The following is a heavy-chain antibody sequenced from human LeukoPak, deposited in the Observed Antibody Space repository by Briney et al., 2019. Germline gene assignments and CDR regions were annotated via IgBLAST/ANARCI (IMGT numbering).Heavy chain of an antibody. CDR1: GFTFSSYS. Sequence: SGGSLRLSCAASGFTFSSYSMNWVRQAPGKGLEWVSSISSSSSYIYYADSVKGRFTISRDNSKNTLYLQMNSLRAEDTAVYYCAKDRVAAAEGWFDPWGQGTLVTVSS. J-gene: IGHJ5*02. V-gene: IGHV3-21*04. CDR3: AKDRVAAAEGWFDP. CDR2: ISSSSSYI. D-gene: IGHD6-13*01.